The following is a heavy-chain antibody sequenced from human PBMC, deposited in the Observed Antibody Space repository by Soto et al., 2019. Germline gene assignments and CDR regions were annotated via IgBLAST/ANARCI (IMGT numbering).Heavy chain of an antibody. V-gene: IGHV4-39*01. D-gene: IGHD3-10*01. CDR2: IYYSGST. Sequence: SETLSLTCTVSGGSISSSSYYWGWIRQPPGKGLEWIGSIYYSGSTYYNPSLKSRVTISVDTSKNQFSLKLSSVPAADTAVYYCASSAPVRGVIPYYYGMDVWGQGTTVTVSS. CDR1: GGSISSSSYY. J-gene: IGHJ6*02. CDR3: ASSAPVRGVIPYYYGMDV.